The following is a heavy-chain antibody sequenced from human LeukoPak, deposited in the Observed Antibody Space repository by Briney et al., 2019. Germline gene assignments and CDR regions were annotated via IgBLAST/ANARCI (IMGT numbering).Heavy chain of an antibody. J-gene: IGHJ3*02. CDR1: GFTFSSYA. CDR3: ARDRPAPYEYSSSWNTDDGAFDI. D-gene: IGHD6-13*01. Sequence: PGGSLRLSCAASGFTFSSYAMHWVRQAPGKGLEWVAVISYDGSNKYYADSVKGRSTISRDNSKNTLYLQMNSLRAEDTAVYYCARDRPAPYEYSSSWNTDDGAFDIWGQGTMVTVSS. V-gene: IGHV3-30-3*01. CDR2: ISYDGSNK.